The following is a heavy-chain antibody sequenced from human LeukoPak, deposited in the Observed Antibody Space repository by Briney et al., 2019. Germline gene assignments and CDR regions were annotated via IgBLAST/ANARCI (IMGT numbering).Heavy chain of an antibody. Sequence: SETLSLTCAVSGGSISSTNWWSWVRQPPGKGLEWIGEIYHSGSANFNPSLKSRVTISVDKSKNYFSLKLSSVTAADTAVYYCARKGYYYDSSGQGFDYWGQGTLVTVSS. CDR3: ARKGYYYDSSGQGFDY. CDR2: IYHSGSA. CDR1: GGSISSTNW. J-gene: IGHJ4*02. V-gene: IGHV4-4*02. D-gene: IGHD3-22*01.